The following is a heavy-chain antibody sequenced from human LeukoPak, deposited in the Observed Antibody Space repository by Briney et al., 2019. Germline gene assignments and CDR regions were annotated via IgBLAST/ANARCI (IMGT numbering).Heavy chain of an antibody. CDR2: IYYSGST. D-gene: IGHD5-18*01. CDR3: AREGVGYNNWFDP. J-gene: IGHJ5*02. CDR1: GGSVSSGDYY. Sequence: SETLSLTCTVSGGSVSSGDYYWSWIPQPPGKGLEWIGYIYYSGSTFYNPSLKSRVTISVDTPKNQFSLKLSSVTAADTAVYYCAREGVGYNNWFDPWGQGTLVTVSS. V-gene: IGHV4-30-4*01.